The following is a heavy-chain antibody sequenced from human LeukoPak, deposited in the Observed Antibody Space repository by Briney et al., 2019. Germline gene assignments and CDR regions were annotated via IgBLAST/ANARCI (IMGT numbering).Heavy chain of an antibody. CDR2: INHSGST. CDR3: ARVGDTAMVTSSNYYYYYGMDV. CDR1: GGSFSGYY. V-gene: IGHV4-34*01. D-gene: IGHD5-18*01. J-gene: IGHJ6*02. Sequence: SETLSLTCAVYGGSFSGYYWSWIRQPPGKGLEWIGEINHSGSTNYNPSLKSRVTISVDTSKNQFSLKLSSVTAADTAVYYCARVGDTAMVTSSNYYYYYGMDVWGQGTTVTVSS.